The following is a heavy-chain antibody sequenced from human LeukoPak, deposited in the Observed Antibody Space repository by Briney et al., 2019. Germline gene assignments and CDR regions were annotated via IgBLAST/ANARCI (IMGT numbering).Heavy chain of an antibody. CDR1: GFTFSNYN. Sequence: GSLRLSCAASGFTFSNYNMNWVRQPPGKGLEWIGEINHSGSTNYNPSLKSRVTISVDTSKNQFSLKLSSVTAADTAVYYCARAGTQLWLNFFDYWGQGTLVTVSS. CDR3: ARAGTQLWLNFFDY. D-gene: IGHD5-18*01. CDR2: INHSGST. J-gene: IGHJ4*02. V-gene: IGHV4-34*01.